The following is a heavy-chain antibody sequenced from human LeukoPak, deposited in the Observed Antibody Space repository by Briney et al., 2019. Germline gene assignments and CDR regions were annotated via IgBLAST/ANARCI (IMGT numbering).Heavy chain of an antibody. D-gene: IGHD2-2*01. J-gene: IGHJ4*02. CDR3: THGSMYQLDY. Sequence: GALRLSCAASGFTFSSYGMHWVRQAPGKGLEWVSGIIGGAGGTYYADSVKGRFTISRDNSKNTLYLQMNSLRAEDTAVYYCTHGSMYQLDYWGQGTLVTVSS. CDR2: IIGGAGGT. CDR1: GFTFSSYG. V-gene: IGHV3-23*01.